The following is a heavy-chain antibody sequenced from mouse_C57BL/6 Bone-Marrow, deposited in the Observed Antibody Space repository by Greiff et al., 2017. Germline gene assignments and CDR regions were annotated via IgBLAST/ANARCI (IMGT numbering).Heavy chain of an antibody. CDR3: ARAMYYYGSSDY. D-gene: IGHD1-1*01. J-gene: IGHJ2*01. CDR1: GYTFTSYW. V-gene: IGHV1-64*01. Sequence: QVQLQQPGAELVKPGASVKLSCKASGYTFTSYWMHWVKQRPGQGLEWIGMIHPNSGSTNYNEKFKGKATLTVDKSSITAYMQLSSLTSEDSAVYYCARAMYYYGSSDYWGQGTTLTVSS. CDR2: IHPNSGST.